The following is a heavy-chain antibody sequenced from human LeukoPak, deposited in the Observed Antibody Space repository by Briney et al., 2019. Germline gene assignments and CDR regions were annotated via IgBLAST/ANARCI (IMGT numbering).Heavy chain of an antibody. CDR2: ISGPGGGT. V-gene: IGHV3-23*01. CDR3: AKTPEYFYYYYYGRDD. Sequence: PGGSLRLSCAAPGFTSISYTPSWVCHAPGKGLEWVSPISGPGGGTYYADSVKGRFTISRDNSKNGLYLQMNSLRAEDTSVYYCAKTPEYFYYYYYGRDDLGQGTTVTVSS. D-gene: IGHD6-6*01. CDR1: GFTSISYT. J-gene: IGHJ6*02.